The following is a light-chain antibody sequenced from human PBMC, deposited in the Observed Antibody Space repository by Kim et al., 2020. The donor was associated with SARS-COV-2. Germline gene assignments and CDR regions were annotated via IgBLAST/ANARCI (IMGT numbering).Light chain of an antibody. CDR3: QQRDTWPPIT. Sequence: EIVLTQSPVTLSLSPGERATLSCRASQSVGTFLAWYQQKPGQAPRLLIYDASNRATGIPARFSGSGSGTDFTFTISSLEPEDFAVYYCQQRDTWPPITFGQGTRLEIK. CDR2: DAS. V-gene: IGKV3-11*01. J-gene: IGKJ5*01. CDR1: QSVGTF.